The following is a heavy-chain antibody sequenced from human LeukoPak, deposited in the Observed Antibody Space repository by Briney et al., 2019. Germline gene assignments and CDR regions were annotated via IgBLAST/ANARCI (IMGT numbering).Heavy chain of an antibody. CDR3: ARRGVGATVDY. Sequence: SETLSLTCAVYGGSFSGYYWSWIRQPPGKGLEWIGEINHSGSTNYNPSLKSRVTISVDTSKNQFSLKLSSVPAPDTAVYYCARRGVGATVDYWGQGTLVTVSS. D-gene: IGHD1-26*01. CDR2: INHSGST. CDR1: GGSFSGYY. J-gene: IGHJ4*02. V-gene: IGHV4-34*01.